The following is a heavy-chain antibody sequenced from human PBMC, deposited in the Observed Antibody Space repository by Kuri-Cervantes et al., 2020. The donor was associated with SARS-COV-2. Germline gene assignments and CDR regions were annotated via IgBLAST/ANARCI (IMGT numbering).Heavy chain of an antibody. CDR2: INHSGST. J-gene: IGHJ3*02. D-gene: IGHD1-26*01. Sequence: SQTLSLTCAVYGGSFSGYYWSWIRQPPGKGLEWIGEINHSGSTYYNPSLKSRVTISVDTSKNQFSLKLSSVTAADTAVYYCAKAGSYLDAFDIWGQGTIVTVSS. V-gene: IGHV4-34*01. CDR3: AKAGSYLDAFDI. CDR1: GGSFSGYY.